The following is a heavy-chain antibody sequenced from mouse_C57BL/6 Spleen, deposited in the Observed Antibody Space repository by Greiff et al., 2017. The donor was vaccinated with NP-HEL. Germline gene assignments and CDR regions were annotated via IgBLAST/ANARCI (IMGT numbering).Heavy chain of an antibody. V-gene: IGHV1-82*01. CDR1: GYAFSSSW. J-gene: IGHJ2*01. Sequence: VQLQQSGPELVKPGASVKISCKASGYAFSSSWMNWVKQRPGKGLEWIGRIYPGDGDTNYNGKFKGKATLTADKSSSTAYMQLSSLTSEDSAVYFCARSGAYYDGSSPFDYWGQGTTLTVSS. CDR2: IYPGDGDT. CDR3: ARSGAYYDGSSPFDY. D-gene: IGHD1-1*01.